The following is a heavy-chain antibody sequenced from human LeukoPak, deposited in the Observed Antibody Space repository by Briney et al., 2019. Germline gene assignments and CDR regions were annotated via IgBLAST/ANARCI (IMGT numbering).Heavy chain of an antibody. V-gene: IGHV3-23*01. CDR2: INSGGST. CDR1: GFTFSSYA. CDR3: AKHDYESSSYYLNPAFDF. D-gene: IGHD3-22*01. J-gene: IGHJ3*01. Sequence: HPGGSLRLSCAASGFTFSSYAMSWVRQAPGKGLEWVSGINSGGSTYYADSVKGRFTISRDNSKNSLYLQMNSLRAEDTALYYCAKHDYESSSYYLNPAFDFWGQGTMVTVSS.